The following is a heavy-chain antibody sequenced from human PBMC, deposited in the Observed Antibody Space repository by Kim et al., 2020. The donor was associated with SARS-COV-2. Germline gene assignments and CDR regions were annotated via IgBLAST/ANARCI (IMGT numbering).Heavy chain of an antibody. J-gene: IGHJ6*02. CDR2: ISGSA. Sequence: GGSLRLSCAASGFTFNNYALTWVRQAPGKGLEWVSGISGSAYYADSVKGRFTISRDDSNNMLYLQMNRLRVEDTAIYYCARGGLGYYAVDVWGQGTTVTVSS. D-gene: IGHD3-16*01. CDR1: GFTFNNYA. V-gene: IGHV3-23*01. CDR3: ARGGLGYYAVDV.